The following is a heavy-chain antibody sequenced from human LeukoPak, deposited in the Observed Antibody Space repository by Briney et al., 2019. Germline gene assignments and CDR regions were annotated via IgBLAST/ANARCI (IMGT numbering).Heavy chain of an antibody. D-gene: IGHD6-13*01. Sequence: GSSVKVSCKASGGTFSSYAISWVRQAPGQGLEWMGGIIPIFGTANYAQKFQGRVTITADESTSTAYMELSSLRSDDTAVYYCARVRTFRIAAVYYMDVWGKGTAVTVSS. CDR1: GGTFSSYA. CDR2: IIPIFGTA. CDR3: ARVRTFRIAAVYYMDV. J-gene: IGHJ6*03. V-gene: IGHV1-69*01.